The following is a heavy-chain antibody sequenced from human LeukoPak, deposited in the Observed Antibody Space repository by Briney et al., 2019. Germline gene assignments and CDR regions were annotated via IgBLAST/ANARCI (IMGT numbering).Heavy chain of an antibody. J-gene: IGHJ1*01. CDR2: ISSSSRYI. D-gene: IGHD2-2*01. Sequence: KPGGSLRLSCAASGFTFSSYSMNWVRQAPGKGLEWVSSISSSSRYIYYADSVKGRFTISRDNARNSLYLQMNSLRAEDTAVYYCARDALGYCSSTSCYPTHFQHWGQGTLVTVSS. CDR3: ARDALGYCSSTSCYPTHFQH. V-gene: IGHV3-21*01. CDR1: GFTFSSYS.